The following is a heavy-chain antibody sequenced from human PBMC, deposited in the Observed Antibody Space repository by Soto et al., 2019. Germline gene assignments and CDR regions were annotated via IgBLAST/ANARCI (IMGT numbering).Heavy chain of an antibody. V-gene: IGHV3-21*01. D-gene: IGHD3-3*01. J-gene: IGHJ5*02. CDR3: ARDRYYDFWSGYYLDWFDP. CDR1: GFTFSSYS. Sequence: KPGGSLRLSCAASGFTFSSYSMNWVRQAPGKGLEWVSSISSSSSYIYYADSVKGRFTISRDNAKNSLYLQMNSLRAEDTAVYYCARDRYYDFWSGYYLDWFDPWGQGTLVTVSS. CDR2: ISSSSSYI.